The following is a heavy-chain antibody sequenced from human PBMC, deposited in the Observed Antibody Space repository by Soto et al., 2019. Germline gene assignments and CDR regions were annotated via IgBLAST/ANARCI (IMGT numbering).Heavy chain of an antibody. V-gene: IGHV3-23*04. CDR1: GFTFSNYA. J-gene: IGHJ4*02. CDR3: VKGRLAGGFDY. D-gene: IGHD1-26*01. Sequence: DVQLVDSGGGLVQPGGSLRLSCAASGFTFSNYAMSWVRQAPGKGLEWGSLVSATAGTTYYTDSVKGRFTISRDNSRNTVYQKINSRRADDAAVYYWVKGRLAGGFDYWGQVTLVTVSS. CDR2: VSATAGTT.